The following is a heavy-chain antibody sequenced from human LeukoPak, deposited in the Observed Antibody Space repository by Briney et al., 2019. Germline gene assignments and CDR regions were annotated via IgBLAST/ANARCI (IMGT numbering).Heavy chain of an antibody. CDR2: ISSSSSYI. D-gene: IGHD3-3*01. CDR1: GFTFSSYS. CDR3: AGSSIFGVAQPPDDY. J-gene: IGHJ4*02. Sequence: GGSLRLSCAASGFTFSSYSMNWVRQAPGKGLEWVSSISSSSSYIYYADSVKGRFTISRDNAKNPLYLQMNSLRAEDTAVYYCAGSSIFGVAQPPDDYWGQGTLVTVSS. V-gene: IGHV3-21*01.